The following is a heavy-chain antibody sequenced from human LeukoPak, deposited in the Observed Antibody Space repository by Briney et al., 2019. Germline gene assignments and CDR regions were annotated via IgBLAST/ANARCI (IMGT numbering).Heavy chain of an antibody. CDR3: ARRRAPYYYYMDV. J-gene: IGHJ6*03. CDR2: INHSGST. V-gene: IGHV4-34*01. Sequence: PSETLSLTCAVYGGSFSGYYWSWIRQPPGKGLEWIGEINHSGSTNYNLSLKSRVTISVDTSKNQFSLKLSSVTAADTAVYYCARRRAPYYYYMDVWGKGTTVTVSS. CDR1: GGSFSGYY.